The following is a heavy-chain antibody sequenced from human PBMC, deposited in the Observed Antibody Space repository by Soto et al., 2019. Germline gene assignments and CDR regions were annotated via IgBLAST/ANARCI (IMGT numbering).Heavy chain of an antibody. V-gene: IGHV4-30-4*02. J-gene: IGHJ4*02. CDR1: GGSISSGDYH. CDR2: IYYTGNT. CDR3: ARVKGYYYDSSEDFDY. Sequence: SETLSLTCTVSGGSISSGDYHWSWIRQSPGKGLEWIAYIYYTGNTNYNPSLQSRVTISLDTSKNQLSLKLTSMTAADTAVYYCARVKGYYYDSSEDFDYWGQGTLVTVSS. D-gene: IGHD3-22*01.